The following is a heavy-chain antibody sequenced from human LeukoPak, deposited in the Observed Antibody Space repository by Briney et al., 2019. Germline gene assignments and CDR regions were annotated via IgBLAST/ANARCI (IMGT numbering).Heavy chain of an antibody. D-gene: IGHD6-19*01. CDR3: ARDRSSGWYVYDY. Sequence: LGGSLRLSCAASGFTVSSNYMSWVRQAPGKGLEWLAVIYSGSSTYYADSVKGRFTISRDNSKSTLYPQMNSLRAEDTAVYYCARDRSSGWYVYDYWGQGTLVTVSS. CDR1: GFTVSSNY. CDR2: IYSGSST. V-gene: IGHV3-53*01. J-gene: IGHJ4*02.